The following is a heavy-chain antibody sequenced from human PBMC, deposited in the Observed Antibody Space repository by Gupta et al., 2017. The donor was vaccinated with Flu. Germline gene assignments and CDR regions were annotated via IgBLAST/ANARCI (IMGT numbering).Heavy chain of an antibody. Sequence: QVQLVESGGGVVQPGRSLRLSCAASGFTFSSYGMPWVRQAPGKGLEWVAVISYDGSNKYYADSVKGRFTISRDNSKNTLYLQMNSLRAEDTAVYYCANDRELYSSSSIPDYWGQGTLVTVSA. CDR3: ANDRELYSSSSIPDY. J-gene: IGHJ4*02. D-gene: IGHD6-13*01. V-gene: IGHV3-30*18. CDR1: GFTFSSYG. CDR2: ISYDGSNK.